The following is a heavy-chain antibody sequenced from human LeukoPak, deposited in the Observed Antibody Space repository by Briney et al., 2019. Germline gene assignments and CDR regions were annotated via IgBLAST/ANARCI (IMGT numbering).Heavy chain of an antibody. D-gene: IGHD3-9*01. CDR3: VIVRGYFDSSGSDY. CDR2: IYSGGST. CDR1: RFTVSSNY. J-gene: IGHJ4*02. V-gene: IGHV3-53*05. Sequence: GGSLRLSCAASRFTVSSNYMSWVRQAPGKGVEWVSVIYSGGSTYYADSVKGRFTISRDNSKNTVYLQMSSLRAEDTAVYYCVIVRGYFDSSGSDYWGQGTLVTVSS.